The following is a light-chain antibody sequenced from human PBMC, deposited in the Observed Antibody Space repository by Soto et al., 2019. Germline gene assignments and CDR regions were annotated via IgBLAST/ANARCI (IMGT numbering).Light chain of an antibody. CDR2: GAS. CDR3: QQYNNWPART. V-gene: IGKV3-15*01. CDR1: QSVSSN. J-gene: IGKJ1*01. Sequence: VVMTMTTPKLFPPTGVKATLSSRASQSVSSNLAWHQQKPGQAPRLLIYGASTRATGIPARFSGSGSGTEFTLTISSLQSEDFAVYYCQQYNNWPARTFGQGTKVDI.